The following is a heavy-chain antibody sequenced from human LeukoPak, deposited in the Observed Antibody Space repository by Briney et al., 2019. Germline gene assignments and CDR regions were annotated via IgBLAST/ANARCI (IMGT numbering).Heavy chain of an antibody. D-gene: IGHD1-7*01. CDR3: ARITGTYLINAFDI. J-gene: IGHJ3*02. CDR2: VYHSGTS. V-gene: IGHV4-59*01. Sequence: PSETLSLTCTVSGGSINTYYWSWIRQPPGKGLEWIASVYHSGTSNYNPSLRSRVTISVDTSKNQFSLRVNSVTAADTALYYCARITGTYLINAFDIWGQGTTVTVSS. CDR1: GGSINTYY.